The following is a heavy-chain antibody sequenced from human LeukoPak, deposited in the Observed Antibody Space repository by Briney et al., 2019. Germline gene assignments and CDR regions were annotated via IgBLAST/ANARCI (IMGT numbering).Heavy chain of an antibody. J-gene: IGHJ5*02. CDR1: GFTFSNYG. D-gene: IGHD2-2*01. CDR3: AREGMGSTFSAWFEP. CDR2: VSSDRSID. Sequence: GTSLRLSCAAPGFTFSNYGMHWVRQAPGKGLEWVAVVSSDRSIDYYADSLRGRFTVSRDNSKKTMFLQFNSLRPDDTAVYYCAREGMGSTFSAWFEPWGQGTLVTVSS. V-gene: IGHV3-30*03.